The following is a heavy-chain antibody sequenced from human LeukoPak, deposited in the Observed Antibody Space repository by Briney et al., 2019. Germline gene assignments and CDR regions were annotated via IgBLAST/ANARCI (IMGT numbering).Heavy chain of an antibody. CDR1: GFTFSTYW. V-gene: IGHV3-74*01. Sequence: GVLRLSCAASGFTFSTYWMHWVRQAPGKGLVWVSCINRDGSSTSYADSVKGRFTISRDNAKNTLYLQMNSLRAEDTAVYYCARDRETYYDILTGYYTLGDAFDIWGQGTMVTVSS. CDR2: INRDGSST. D-gene: IGHD3-9*01. J-gene: IGHJ3*02. CDR3: ARDRETYYDILTGYYTLGDAFDI.